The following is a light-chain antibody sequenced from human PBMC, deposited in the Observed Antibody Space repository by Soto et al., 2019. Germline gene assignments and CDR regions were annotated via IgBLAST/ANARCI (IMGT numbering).Light chain of an antibody. CDR3: MQALQTPLT. V-gene: IGKV2-28*01. Sequence: DIVMTQSPLSLPVTPGEPASISCRSSQSLLHRSGYNYLDWYLQRPGQSPQLLISLGSNRASGVPDRFSGSGSGTDFTLKISRVEAEDVGVYFCMQALQTPLTFGGGTRVHIK. J-gene: IGKJ4*01. CDR2: LGS. CDR1: QSLLHRSGYNY.